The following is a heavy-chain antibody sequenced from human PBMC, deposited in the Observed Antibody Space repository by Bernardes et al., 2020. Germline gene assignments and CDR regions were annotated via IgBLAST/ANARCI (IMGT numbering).Heavy chain of an antibody. D-gene: IGHD6-13*01. V-gene: IGHV3-53*01. Sequence: GGSLRLSCAASGFTVTTYYMTWVRQAPGKGPEWVSIIYSGDKTYYVDSVKGRFTISRDSSKNTLHLQMNSLKAEDTAMYYCARDNQGSLDYWGQGTLVTVSS. CDR2: IYSGDKT. CDR3: ARDNQGSLDY. J-gene: IGHJ4*02. CDR1: GFTVTTYY.